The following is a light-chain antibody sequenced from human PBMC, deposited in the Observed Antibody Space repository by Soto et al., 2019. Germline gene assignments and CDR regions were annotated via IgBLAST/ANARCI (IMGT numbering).Light chain of an antibody. J-gene: IGKJ4*01. V-gene: IGKV3-15*01. Sequence: EVVMTQSPATLSVSPGERATLSCRASQSVSTNLVWYQQKPGQAPRLLIYSASTRATGIPARFSGTGSGTEFTLTISSLQSEDFAVYYCQQYHHLTRTFGCGTRVESK. CDR2: SAS. CDR3: QQYHHLTRT. CDR1: QSVSTN.